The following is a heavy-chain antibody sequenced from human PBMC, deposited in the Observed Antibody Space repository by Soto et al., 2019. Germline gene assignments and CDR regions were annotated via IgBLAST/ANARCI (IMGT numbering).Heavy chain of an antibody. J-gene: IGHJ4*02. Sequence: QLPLQESGPGLVKPSETLSLTCTVSGGSISSSNYYWGWIRQPPGKGLEWIGTIYYSGSTSYNSSLKSRVTISVDTSKNQFSLKLTSVTAADTAVYYCATLPHYGDPKAGFWGQGTLVTVSS. V-gene: IGHV4-39*01. CDR3: ATLPHYGDPKAGF. CDR2: IYYSGST. D-gene: IGHD4-17*01. CDR1: GGSISSSNYY.